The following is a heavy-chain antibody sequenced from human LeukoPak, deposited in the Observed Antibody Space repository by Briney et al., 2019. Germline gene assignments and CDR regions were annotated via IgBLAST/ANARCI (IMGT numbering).Heavy chain of an antibody. CDR2: ISNDGDSK. V-gene: IGHV3-30-3*01. CDR3: ARDLTGSLDY. D-gene: IGHD1-26*01. Sequence: GGSLRLSCAASGFTFSSYWMSWVRQAPGKRLEWVAVISNDGDSKYYADSVRGRFTISRDNSRNTLYLQVNSLRTEDTAIYYCARDLTGSLDYWGQGTLVTVSS. J-gene: IGHJ4*02. CDR1: GFTFSSYW.